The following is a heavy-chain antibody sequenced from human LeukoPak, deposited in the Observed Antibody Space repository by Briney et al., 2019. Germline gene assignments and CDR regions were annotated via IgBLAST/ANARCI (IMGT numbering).Heavy chain of an antibody. V-gene: IGHV3-30-3*01. J-gene: IGHJ5*02. CDR1: GFTFSSYA. CDR2: ISYDGSNK. D-gene: IGHD5-24*01. Sequence: GRSLRLSCAASGFTFSSYAMHWVRQAPGKGLEWVAVISYDGSNKYYADSVKGRFTISRDNSKNTLYLQMNSLRAEDTAVYYCARARDGHINNWFDPWGQGTLVTVSS. CDR3: ARARDGHINNWFDP.